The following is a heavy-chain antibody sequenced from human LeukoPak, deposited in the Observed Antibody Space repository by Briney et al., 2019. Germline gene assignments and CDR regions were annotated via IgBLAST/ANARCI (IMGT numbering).Heavy chain of an antibody. J-gene: IGHJ4*02. V-gene: IGHV3-23*01. Sequence: GGSLRLSCAVSGFTSSIYAMTWVRQAPGKGLEWVSGISSSGGNTSYADFVRGRFTMSRDNSQNTVYLQMNSLSAEDTAIYYCANGWGGYYADSWGQGTLVTVSS. CDR3: ANGWGGYYADS. CDR1: GFTSSIYA. D-gene: IGHD3-3*01. CDR2: ISSSGGNT.